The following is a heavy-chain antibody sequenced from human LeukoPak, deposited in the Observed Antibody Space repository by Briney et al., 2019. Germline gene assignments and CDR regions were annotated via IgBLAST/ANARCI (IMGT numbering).Heavy chain of an antibody. D-gene: IGHD5/OR15-5a*01. J-gene: IGHJ4*02. CDR3: VKSGWLLVSTISRTYYSDS. V-gene: IGHV3-23*01. CDR1: GFTFSIYG. CDR2: ISGRGETT. Sequence: PGGSLRLSCAASGFTFSIYGMNWVRQAPGKGLEWISSISGRGETTYYADSVKGRFTISRDNSENTLYLQMNSLRADDTAMYYCVKSGWLLVSTISRTYYSDSWGQGTLVTVSS.